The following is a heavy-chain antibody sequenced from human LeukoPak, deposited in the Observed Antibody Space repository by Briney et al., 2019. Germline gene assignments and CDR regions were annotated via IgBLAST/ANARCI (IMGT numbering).Heavy chain of an antibody. CDR2: IKQDGSEK. V-gene: IGHV3-7*01. D-gene: IGHD2-21*01. J-gene: IGHJ4*02. Sequence: GGSLRLSCAASGFTFSSYAMSWVRQAPGKGLEWVANIKQDGSEKYYVDSVKGRFTISRDNAKNSLYLQMNSLRAEDTAVYYCARVSAGHNYYFDYWGQGTLVTVSS. CDR1: GFTFSSYA. CDR3: ARVSAGHNYYFDY.